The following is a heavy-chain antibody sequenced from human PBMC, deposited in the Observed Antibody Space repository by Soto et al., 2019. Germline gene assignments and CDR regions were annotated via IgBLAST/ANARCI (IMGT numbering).Heavy chain of an antibody. CDR1: GGSVSSGSYY. J-gene: IGHJ4*02. CDR3: ARWSSSSPFYFEY. V-gene: IGHV4-61*01. D-gene: IGHD6-6*01. Sequence: SETLSLTCTVSGGSVSSGSYYWSWIRQPPGKGLEWIGYIYYSGSTNYNPSLKSRVTISVDTSKNQFSLKLSSVTAADTAVYYCARWSSSSPFYFEYWGQGTLVTVSS. CDR2: IYYSGST.